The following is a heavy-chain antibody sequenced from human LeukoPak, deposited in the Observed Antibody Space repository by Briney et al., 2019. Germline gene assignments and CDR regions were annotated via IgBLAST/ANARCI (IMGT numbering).Heavy chain of an antibody. J-gene: IGHJ4*02. D-gene: IGHD3-22*01. Sequence: GGSLRLSCAASGFTFSRCGMHWVRQAPGKGLEWLAVFSYDGINKHYRDSVKGRFTISRDNSKNTLYLQMNSLRAEDTAVYYCANPNYYESSGVDYWGQGTLVTISS. CDR1: GFTFSRCG. V-gene: IGHV3-30*18. CDR3: ANPNYYESSGVDY. CDR2: FSYDGINK.